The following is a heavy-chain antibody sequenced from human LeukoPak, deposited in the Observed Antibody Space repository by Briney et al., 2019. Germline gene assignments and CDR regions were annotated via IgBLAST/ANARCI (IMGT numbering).Heavy chain of an antibody. CDR3: ARDSGVDAHIDY. V-gene: IGHV3-48*02. CDR2: ISISSSTL. D-gene: IGHD3-3*01. Sequence: GGSLRLSCAASGFTFSSYALNWVRQAPGEGLEWVSYISISSSTLYYTDSVKGRFTISRDNAKNSLYLQVNSLRDEDTAVYSCARDSGVDAHIDYWGQGNPVTVSA. CDR1: GFTFSSYA. J-gene: IGHJ4*02.